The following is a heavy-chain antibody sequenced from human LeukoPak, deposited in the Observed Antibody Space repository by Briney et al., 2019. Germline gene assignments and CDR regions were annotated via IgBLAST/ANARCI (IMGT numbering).Heavy chain of an antibody. J-gene: IGHJ4*02. CDR3: AREAVSSGYYYGYDY. CDR2: IYYSGST. Sequence: SETLSLTCTVSGGSISSGGYYWSWIRQHPGKGLEWIGYIYYSGSTYYNPSLKSRVTISVDTSKNQFSLKLSSVTAADTAVYYCAREAVSSGYYYGYDYWGQGTLVTVSP. D-gene: IGHD3-22*01. V-gene: IGHV4-31*03. CDR1: GGSISSGGYY.